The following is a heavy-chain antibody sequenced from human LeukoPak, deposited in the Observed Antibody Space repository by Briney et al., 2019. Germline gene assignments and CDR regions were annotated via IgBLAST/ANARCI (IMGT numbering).Heavy chain of an antibody. CDR3: ARPTPLYYYDSSGYYYDFGYFDY. CDR1: GYSFTSYW. V-gene: IGHV5-51*01. D-gene: IGHD3-22*01. J-gene: IGHJ4*02. CDR2: IYPGDSDT. Sequence: HGESLKISCKGSGYSFTSYWIGWVRQIPGKGLEWMGIIYPGDSDTRYSPSFQGQVTISADKSISTACLQWSSLKASDTAMYYCARPTPLYYYDSSGYYYDFGYFDYWGQGTLVTVSS.